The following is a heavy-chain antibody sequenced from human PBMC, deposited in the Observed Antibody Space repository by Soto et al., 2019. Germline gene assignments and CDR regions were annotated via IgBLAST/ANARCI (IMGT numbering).Heavy chain of an antibody. D-gene: IGHD6-13*01. V-gene: IGHV3-30-3*01. Sequence: GGSLRLSCAASGFTFSSYAMHWVRQAPGKGLEWVAVISYDGSNKYYADSVKGRFTISRDNSKNTLYLQMNSLRAEDTAVYYCAREAGQLAPGGAPHAFDIWGQGTMVTVSS. CDR1: GFTFSSYA. CDR3: AREAGQLAPGGAPHAFDI. J-gene: IGHJ3*02. CDR2: ISYDGSNK.